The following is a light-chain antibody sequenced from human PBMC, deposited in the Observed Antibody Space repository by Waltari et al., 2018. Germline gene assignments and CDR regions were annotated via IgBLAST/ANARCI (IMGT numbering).Light chain of an antibody. CDR2: GAS. CDR1: QNIHDN. Sequence: EVLMTQSPATLSVSPGERVTLSCRASQNIHDNLAWYQQKPGQDPRLLIYGASTRATDIPARFRGSGSGTEFTLTINSLQSEDLGIYYCQQYNKWPPLTFGGGTKVEIK. CDR3: QQYNKWPPLT. J-gene: IGKJ4*01. V-gene: IGKV3-15*01.